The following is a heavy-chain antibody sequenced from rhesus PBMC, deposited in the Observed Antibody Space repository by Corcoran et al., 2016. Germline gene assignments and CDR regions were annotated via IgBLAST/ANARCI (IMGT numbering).Heavy chain of an antibody. V-gene: IGHV4-80*01. CDR2: INGNSGST. D-gene: IGHD3-16*01. J-gene: IGHJ5-1*01. Sequence: QVQLQESGPGLVKPSETLSLTCAVSGGSFSRYWWSWIRQPPGKGLEWIGEINGNSGSTNYNPSLKSRVTISKDASKSHFSLKLSSVTAADTALYYCARGITNRFDVWGPGVLVTVSS. CDR3: ARGITNRFDV. CDR1: GGSFSRYW.